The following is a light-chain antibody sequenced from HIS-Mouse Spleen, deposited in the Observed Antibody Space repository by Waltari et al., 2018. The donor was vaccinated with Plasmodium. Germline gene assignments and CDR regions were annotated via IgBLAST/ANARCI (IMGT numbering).Light chain of an antibody. CDR1: SSDVGSYNL. CDR3: CSYAGSSTFDWV. V-gene: IGLV2-23*03. CDR2: EGS. J-gene: IGLJ3*02. Sequence: QSALTQPASVSGSPGQSITISCSGTSSDVGSYNLVCWYQQHPCKAPKLMIYEGSKRPSGVSNRFSGSKSGNTASLTISGLQAEDEADYYCCSYAGSSTFDWVFGGGTKLTVL.